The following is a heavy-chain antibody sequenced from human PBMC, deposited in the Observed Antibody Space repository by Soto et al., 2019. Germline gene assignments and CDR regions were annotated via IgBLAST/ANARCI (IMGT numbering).Heavy chain of an antibody. D-gene: IGHD6-19*01. Sequence: QLQLQESGPGLVKPSETLSLTCTVSGGSISSSSYYWGWIRQPPGKGLEWIGSIYYSGSTYYNPSLKSRVTISVDTSKNQFSLKLSSVTAADTAVYYCARAVAGKFSWFDPWGQGTLVTVSS. V-gene: IGHV4-39*01. J-gene: IGHJ5*02. CDR1: GGSISSSSYY. CDR2: IYYSGST. CDR3: ARAVAGKFSWFDP.